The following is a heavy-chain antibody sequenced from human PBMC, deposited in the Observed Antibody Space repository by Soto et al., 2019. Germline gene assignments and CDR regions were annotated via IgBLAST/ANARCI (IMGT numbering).Heavy chain of an antibody. J-gene: IGHJ6*02. Sequence: QVQLVQSGAEVKKPGASVKVSCKASGYTFTSYAMHWVRQAPGQRLEWMGWINAGNGNTKYSQKFQGRVTITGDTSASTAYMELSSLRSEDTAVYYCASSYSNYALIDYYYYGMDVWGQGTTVTVSS. CDR3: ASSYSNYALIDYYYYGMDV. D-gene: IGHD4-4*01. V-gene: IGHV1-3*01. CDR1: GYTFTSYA. CDR2: INAGNGNT.